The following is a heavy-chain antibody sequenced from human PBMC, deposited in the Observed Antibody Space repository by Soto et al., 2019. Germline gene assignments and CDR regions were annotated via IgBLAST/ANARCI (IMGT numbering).Heavy chain of an antibody. V-gene: IGHV3-30*18. Sequence: GGSLRLSCAASGFTFSSYGMHWVRQAPGKGLEWVAVISYDGSNKYYADSVKGRFTISRDNSKNTLYLQMNSLRAEDTAVYYCAKEWTWGAVAGTGGAFDIWGQGTMVTVSS. CDR3: AKEWTWGAVAGTGGAFDI. J-gene: IGHJ3*02. D-gene: IGHD6-19*01. CDR2: ISYDGSNK. CDR1: GFTFSSYG.